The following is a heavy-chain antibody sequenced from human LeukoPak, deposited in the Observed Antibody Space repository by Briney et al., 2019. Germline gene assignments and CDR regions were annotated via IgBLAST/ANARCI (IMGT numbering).Heavy chain of an antibody. V-gene: IGHV3-21*01. Sequence: PGGSLRLSCAASGFTFSSYSMNWVRQAPGKGLEWVSSISSSSSYIYYADSVKGRFTISRDNAKNSLYLQMNSLRAEDTAVYYCARDRHGLYYYDSSGSRAFDIWGQGTMVTVSS. CDR2: ISSSSSYI. J-gene: IGHJ3*02. CDR3: ARDRHGLYYYDSSGSRAFDI. D-gene: IGHD3-22*01. CDR1: GFTFSSYS.